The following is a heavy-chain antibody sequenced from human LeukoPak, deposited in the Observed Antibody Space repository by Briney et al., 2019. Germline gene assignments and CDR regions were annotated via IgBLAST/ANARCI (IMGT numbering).Heavy chain of an antibody. CDR1: GFTFSSYW. V-gene: IGHV3-7*01. Sequence: GGSLRLSCGASGFTFSSYWINWVRQAPGKGLEGVAVINQDGNEKYYVDSVKGRFTISRDNAQNSLYLQMNSLRAEDTAVYYCARDFRNAGDYWGQGTLVTVSS. D-gene: IGHD1-14*01. CDR2: INQDGNEK. J-gene: IGHJ4*02. CDR3: ARDFRNAGDY.